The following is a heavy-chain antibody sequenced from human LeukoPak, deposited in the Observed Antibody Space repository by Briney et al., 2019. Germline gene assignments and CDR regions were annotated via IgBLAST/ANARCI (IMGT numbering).Heavy chain of an antibody. J-gene: IGHJ4*02. CDR2: ISSSSSYI. CDR3: ARDRGSGSYYVLGY. V-gene: IGHV3-21*01. Sequence: GGSLRLSCAASGFTFSSHSMNWVRQAPGKGLEWVSSISSSSSYIYYADSVKGRFTISRDNAKNSLYLQMNSLRAEDTAVYYCARDRGSGSYYVLGYWGQGTLVTVSS. CDR1: GFTFSSHS. D-gene: IGHD1-26*01.